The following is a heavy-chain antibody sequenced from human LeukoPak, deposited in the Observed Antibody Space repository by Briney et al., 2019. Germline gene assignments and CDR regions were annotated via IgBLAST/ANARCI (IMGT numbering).Heavy chain of an antibody. D-gene: IGHD3-10*01. CDR1: GFTVSSNY. CDR3: ARVDYYGSGSRDY. Sequence: GGSLRLSCAASGFTVSSNYMSWVRQAPGKGLEWVSVIYSGGSTYYADSVKGRFTISRDNSKNTLYLQMNSLRAEDTAVYYCARVDYYGSGSRDYWGQGTLVTVSS. V-gene: IGHV3-66*01. J-gene: IGHJ4*02. CDR2: IYSGGST.